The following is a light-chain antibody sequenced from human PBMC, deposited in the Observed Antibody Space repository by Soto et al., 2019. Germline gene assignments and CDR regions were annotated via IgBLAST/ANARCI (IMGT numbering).Light chain of an antibody. CDR2: VVS. Sequence: QSALTQPASVSGSPGQSISISCTGTSSDIGGYNHGSWYQQHPGKAPKLMIYVVSNRPSGVSNRFSVSTSCNTASPTISGLHAEYEADYYCSSSTTSSPPLNVFGTGTKLTVL. J-gene: IGLJ1*01. CDR1: SSDIGGYNH. V-gene: IGLV2-14*03. CDR3: SSSTTSSPPLNV.